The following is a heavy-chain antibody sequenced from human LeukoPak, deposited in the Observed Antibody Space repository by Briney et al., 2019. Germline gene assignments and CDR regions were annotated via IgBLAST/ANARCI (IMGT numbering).Heavy chain of an antibody. Sequence: ASVKVSCKASGYTFTSYAMHWVRQAPGQRLEWMGWINAGNGNTKYSQRFQGRVTITRDTSASTAYMELSSLRSEDTAVYYCARLDCSSTSCRARGGVDYWGQGTLVTVSS. CDR1: GYTFTSYA. CDR3: ARLDCSSTSCRARGGVDY. D-gene: IGHD2-2*01. CDR2: INAGNGNT. J-gene: IGHJ4*02. V-gene: IGHV1-3*01.